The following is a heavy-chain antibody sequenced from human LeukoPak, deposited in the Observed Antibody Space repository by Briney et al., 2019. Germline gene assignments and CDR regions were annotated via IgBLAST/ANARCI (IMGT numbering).Heavy chain of an antibody. D-gene: IGHD4-17*01. J-gene: IGHJ1*01. Sequence: GGSLRLSCAASGFTFSSYGMHWVRQAPGKGLEWVAFIRYDGNNKYYVDSVKGRFTISRDNSKNTLYLQMNSLRAEDTAVYYCAKEIYGDSTGGRFQHWGQGTLVIVSS. V-gene: IGHV3-30*02. CDR2: IRYDGNNK. CDR3: AKEIYGDSTGGRFQH. CDR1: GFTFSSYG.